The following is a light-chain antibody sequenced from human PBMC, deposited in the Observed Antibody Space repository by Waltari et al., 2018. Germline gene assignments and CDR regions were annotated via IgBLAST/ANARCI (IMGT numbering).Light chain of an antibody. CDR3: QQRRRWPLT. J-gene: IGKJ4*01. V-gene: IGKV3-11*01. CDR1: QPVDPY. CDR2: DTS. Sequence: SCRASQPVDPYLAWYQQRPGQAPRLLIYDTSNGATGIPDRVSGSGSETDVTHTIRSLEPEDFAVYYCQQRRRWPLTFGGGSKVEI.